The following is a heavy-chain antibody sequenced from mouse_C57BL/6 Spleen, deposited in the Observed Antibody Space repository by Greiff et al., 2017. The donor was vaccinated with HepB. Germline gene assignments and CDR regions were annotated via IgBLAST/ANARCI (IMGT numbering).Heavy chain of an antibody. CDR2: ISYDGSN. V-gene: IGHV3-6*01. D-gene: IGHD1-1*01. CDR3: ARGDGSSHWYFDV. CDR1: GYSITSGYY. J-gene: IGHJ1*03. Sequence: EVQLQQSGPGLVKPSQSLSLTCSVTGYSITSGYYWNWIRQFPGNKLEWMGYISYDGSNNYNPSLKNRISITRDTSKNQFFLKLNSVTTEDTATYDCARGDGSSHWYFDVWGTGTTVTVSS.